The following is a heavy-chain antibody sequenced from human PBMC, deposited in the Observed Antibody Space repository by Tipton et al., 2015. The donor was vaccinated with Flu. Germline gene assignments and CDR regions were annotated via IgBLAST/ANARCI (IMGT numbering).Heavy chain of an antibody. CDR3: ARDLGSSGSFDY. D-gene: IGHD6-13*01. CDR2: VHPSGST. CDR1: GGSISSGSYY. Sequence: LRLSCTVSGGSISSGSYYWTWIRQPAGKGLEWIGRVHPSGSTNYNPSLKSRVTISVDTSKNQFSLKLSSVTAADTAVYYCARDLGSSGSFDYWGQGTLVTVSS. V-gene: IGHV4-61*02. J-gene: IGHJ4*02.